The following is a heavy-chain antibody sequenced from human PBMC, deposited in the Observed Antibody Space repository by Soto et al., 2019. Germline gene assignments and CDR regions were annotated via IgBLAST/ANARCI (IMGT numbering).Heavy chain of an antibody. V-gene: IGHV6-1*01. Sequence: SQTLSLTCAISGDSVSSNSAVWNWIRQSPSRGLEWLGRTYYRSQWHYEYTVFVQNRKSIDQDTSKNQISLQLNTVTSDNNNLYCFLRLVGNSWLDHWGQGTLVTVSS. CDR2: TYYRSQWHY. CDR3: LRLVGNSWLDH. CDR1: GDSVSSNSAV. D-gene: IGHD3-9*01. J-gene: IGHJ4*02.